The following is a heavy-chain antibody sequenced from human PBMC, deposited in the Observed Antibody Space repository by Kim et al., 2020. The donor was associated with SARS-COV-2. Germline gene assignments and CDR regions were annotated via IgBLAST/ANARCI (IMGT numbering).Heavy chain of an antibody. CDR1: GGSISSGGYY. CDR3: ARGGYSGYDAQYYFDY. CDR2: IYYSGST. J-gene: IGHJ4*02. V-gene: IGHV4-31*03. Sequence: SETLSLTCTVSGGSISSGGYYWSWIRQHPGKGLEWIGYIYYSGSTYYNPSLKSRVTISVDTSKNQFSLKLSSVTAADTAVYYCARGGYSGYDAQYYFDYWGQGTLVTVSS. D-gene: IGHD5-12*01.